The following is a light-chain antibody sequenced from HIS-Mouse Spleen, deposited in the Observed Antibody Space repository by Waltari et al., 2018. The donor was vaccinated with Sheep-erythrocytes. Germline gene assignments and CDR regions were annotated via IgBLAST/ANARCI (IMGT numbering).Light chain of an antibody. V-gene: IGLV1-44*01. CDR3: AAWDDSLNGYWV. CDR2: SNN. CDR1: SSNIGSNT. J-gene: IGLJ3*02. Sequence: QSVLTQPPSASGTPGQRVTISCSGSSSNIGSNTVNWYQQLPGTAPKPLIYSNNQRPSGVPDRVAGSMAGTSASLAISGLQSEDEADYYCAAWDDSLNGYWVFGGGTKLTVL.